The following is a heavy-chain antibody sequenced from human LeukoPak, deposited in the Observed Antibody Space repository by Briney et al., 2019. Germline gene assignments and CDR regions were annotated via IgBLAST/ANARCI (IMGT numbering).Heavy chain of an antibody. J-gene: IGHJ4*02. CDR1: GFTVSSNE. D-gene: IGHD3-22*01. CDR3: AKGSGYYYPFDY. Sequence: GGSLRLSCAASGFTVSSNEMSWVRQAPGKGLEWVSSISGGSTYYADSVKGRFTISRDNSKNTLYLQMNSLRAEDTAVYYCAKGSGYYYPFDYWGQGTLVTVSS. V-gene: IGHV3-38-3*01. CDR2: ISGGST.